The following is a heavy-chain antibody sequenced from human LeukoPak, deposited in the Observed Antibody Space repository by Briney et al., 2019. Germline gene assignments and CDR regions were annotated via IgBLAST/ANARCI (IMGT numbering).Heavy chain of an antibody. V-gene: IGHV3-21*01. Sequence: GGSLRLSCAASGFTFSSYSMNWVRQAPGKGLEWVSSISSSSSYIYYADSVKGRFTISRDNAKNSLYLQMNSLRAEDTAVFYCAKVKAVAGMLDYYFDSWGQGTLVTVSS. D-gene: IGHD6-19*01. CDR1: GFTFSSYS. CDR3: AKVKAVAGMLDYYFDS. J-gene: IGHJ4*02. CDR2: ISSSSSYI.